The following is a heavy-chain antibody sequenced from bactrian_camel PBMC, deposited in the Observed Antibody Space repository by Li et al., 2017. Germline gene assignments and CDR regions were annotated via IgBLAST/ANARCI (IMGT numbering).Heavy chain of an antibody. D-gene: IGHD2*01. CDR1: GFTCAGYC. CDR2: IDNDGET. Sequence: QVQLVESGGGSVQAGGSLRLSCRASGFTCAGYCLAWFRQAPGKEREGVAAIDNDGETNYAASLKDRFTISRDNAECSLTLQMNSLTPEDTAMYYCAADAWGGGSWCNTRDAYSYWGQGTQVTVS. J-gene: IGHJ4*01. V-gene: IGHV3S55*01. CDR3: AADAWGGGSWCNTRDAYSY.